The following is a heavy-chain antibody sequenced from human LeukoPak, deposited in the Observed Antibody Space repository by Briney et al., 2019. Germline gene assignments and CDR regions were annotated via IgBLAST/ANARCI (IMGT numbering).Heavy chain of an antibody. CDR2: IYYSGDT. CDR3: ARLDGDSLFDY. Sequence: PSETLSLTCTVSGASISSSTYYWGWIRQPPGEGLEWIGSIYYSGDTYYNPSLKSRVTISVDTSKNQFSLKLSSVTAADTAVYYCARLDGDSLFDYWGQGTLVTVSS. D-gene: IGHD4-17*01. CDR1: GASISSSTYY. J-gene: IGHJ4*02. V-gene: IGHV4-39*01.